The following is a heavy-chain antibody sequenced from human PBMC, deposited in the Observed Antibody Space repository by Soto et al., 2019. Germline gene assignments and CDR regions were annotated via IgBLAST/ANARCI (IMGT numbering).Heavy chain of an antibody. CDR3: AADRSIVVVPAANGDDFDI. D-gene: IGHD2-2*01. J-gene: IGHJ3*02. V-gene: IGHV1-58*01. CDR1: GFTFTSSA. Sequence: SVKVSCKASGFTFTSSAVQWVRQARGQRLEWIGWIVVGSGNTNYAQKFQERVTITRDMSTSTAYMELSSLRSEDTAVYYCAADRSIVVVPAANGDDFDIWGQGTMVTVSS. CDR2: IVVGSGNT.